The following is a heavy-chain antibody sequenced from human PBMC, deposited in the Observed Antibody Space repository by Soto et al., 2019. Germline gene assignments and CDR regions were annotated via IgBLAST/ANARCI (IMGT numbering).Heavy chain of an antibody. D-gene: IGHD3-3*01. CDR3: AKEERNYDFWSGYLEGYYGMDV. Sequence: GGSLRLSCAASGFTFSSYAMSWVRQAPGKGLEWVSAISGRGGSTYYADSVKGRFTISRDNSKNTLYLQMNSLRAEDTAVYYCAKEERNYDFWSGYLEGYYGMDVWGQGTTVTVSS. V-gene: IGHV3-23*01. CDR2: ISGRGGST. CDR1: GFTFSSYA. J-gene: IGHJ6*02.